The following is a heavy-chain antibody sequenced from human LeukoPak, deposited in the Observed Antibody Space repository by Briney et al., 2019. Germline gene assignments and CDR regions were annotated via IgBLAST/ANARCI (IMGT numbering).Heavy chain of an antibody. J-gene: IGHJ4*02. CDR2: ISSSGTTI. D-gene: IGHD2-21*01. CDR1: GFTFSDFY. Sequence: GGSLRLSCAASGFTFSDFYMSWIRQAPGKGLEWVSYISSSGTTIFYADSVKGRFTISRDNAKNSLYMQMNSLRAEDAAVYHCARGRIAGFDYWSQGTLVSVSS. CDR3: ARGRIAGFDY. V-gene: IGHV3-11*01.